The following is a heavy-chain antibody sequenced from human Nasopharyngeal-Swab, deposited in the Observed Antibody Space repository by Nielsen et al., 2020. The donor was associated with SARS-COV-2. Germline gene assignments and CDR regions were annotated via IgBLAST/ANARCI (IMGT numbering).Heavy chain of an antibody. CDR3: AHSIGWYRLDD. CDR2: IFNNGLT. Sequence: LRRTLSLTCAVSGRSISTGFSWNCVRQPPVQGLSWLGEIFNNGLTNYNPSLKSRVTLSVDNSRDNYSLNLGSVTAADTAVYFCAHSIGWYRLDDWGQGTLVTVSS. D-gene: IGHD6-19*01. J-gene: IGHJ4*02. V-gene: IGHV4-4*02. CDR1: GRSISTGFS.